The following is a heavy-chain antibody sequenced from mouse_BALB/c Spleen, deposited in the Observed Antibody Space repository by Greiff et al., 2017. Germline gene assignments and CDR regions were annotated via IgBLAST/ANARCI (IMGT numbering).Heavy chain of an antibody. CDR3: ARSLYYYGSREGYFDV. CDR2: INPDSSTI. V-gene: IGHV4-1*02. J-gene: IGHJ1*01. D-gene: IGHD1-1*01. CDR1: GFDFSRYW. Sequence: GGGLVQPGGSLKLSCAASGFDFSRYWMSWVRQAPGKGLEWIGEINPDSSTINYTPSLKDKFIISRDNAKNTLYLQMSKVRSEDTALYYCARSLYYYGSREGYFDVWGAGTTVTVSS.